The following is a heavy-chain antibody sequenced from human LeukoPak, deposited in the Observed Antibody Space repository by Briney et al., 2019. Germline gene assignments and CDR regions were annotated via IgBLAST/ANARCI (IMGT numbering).Heavy chain of an antibody. V-gene: IGHV5-51*01. CDR3: ARRPGYCSGGSCFDY. D-gene: IGHD2-15*01. CDR1: GYSFTSYW. Sequence: GESLKISCKGSGYSFTSYWIGWVRQMPGKGLEWMGIIYPGDSDTRYSPPFQGQVTISADKSISTAYLQWSSLKASDTAMYYCARRPGYCSGGSCFDYWGQGTLVTVSS. CDR2: IYPGDSDT. J-gene: IGHJ4*02.